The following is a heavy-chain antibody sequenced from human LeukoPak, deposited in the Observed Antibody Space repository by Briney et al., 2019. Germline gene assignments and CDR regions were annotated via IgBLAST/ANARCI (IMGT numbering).Heavy chain of an antibody. CDR1: GFTFSSYS. CDR2: ITSGGTYI. D-gene: IGHD2-2*02. J-gene: IGHJ4*02. CDR3: ARGHYTTVFDY. V-gene: IGHV3-21*01. Sequence: GGSLRLSCAASGFTFSSYSMNWVRQAPGKGLEWVSSITSGGTYIYYADSVKGRFTISTDNAKNSLYLQMDSLRAEDTDVYYCARGHYTTVFDYWGQGALVTVSS.